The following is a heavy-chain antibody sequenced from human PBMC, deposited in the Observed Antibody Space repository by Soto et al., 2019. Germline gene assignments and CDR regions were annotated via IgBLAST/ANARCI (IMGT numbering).Heavy chain of an antibody. CDR1: GYSISSGYY. Sequence: SETLSLTCAVSGYSISSGYYWRWIRQPPGKGLEWIGSIYHSGSTYYNPSLKSRVTISVDTSRNQFSLKLSSVTAADTAVYYCARDRSSPMWDAFDIWGQGTMVT. D-gene: IGHD6-6*01. V-gene: IGHV4-38-2*02. CDR3: ARDRSSPMWDAFDI. CDR2: IYHSGST. J-gene: IGHJ3*02.